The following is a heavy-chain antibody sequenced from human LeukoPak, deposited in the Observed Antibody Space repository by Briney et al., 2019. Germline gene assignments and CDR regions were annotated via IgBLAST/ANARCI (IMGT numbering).Heavy chain of an antibody. D-gene: IGHD3-3*02. J-gene: IGHJ4*02. CDR1: GYTGNY. CDR2: INPDSGGT. V-gene: IGHV1-2*02. CDR3: ARPLGPTNLLALDY. Sequence: SVKVSCKASGYTGNYLHLVRQAPGQGLEWMGWINPDSGGTKYAQKFQGRVTMTRDTSISTVYMELSRLRFDDTAVYYCARPLGPTNLLALDYWGQGTLVTVSS.